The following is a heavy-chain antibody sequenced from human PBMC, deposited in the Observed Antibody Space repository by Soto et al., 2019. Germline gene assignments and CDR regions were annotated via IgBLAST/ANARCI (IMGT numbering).Heavy chain of an antibody. D-gene: IGHD5-18*01. J-gene: IGHJ4*02. V-gene: IGHV2-5*01. CDR1: GFSVSTTGMG. CDR2: IFWNDDK. Sequence: SGPTLVNPTETLTLTCTFSGFSVSTTGMGVGWIRQPPGKALEWLALIFWNDDKRYIPSLKSRLTITKGTYNNQVVLTMTNMDHVDTGTYYCANRGYKYGHIFDYWGQGNLVTVSS. CDR3: ANRGYKYGHIFDY.